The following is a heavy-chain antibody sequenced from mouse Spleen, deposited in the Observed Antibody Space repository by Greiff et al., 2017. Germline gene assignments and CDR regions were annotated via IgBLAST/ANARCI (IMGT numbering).Heavy chain of an antibody. J-gene: IGHJ2*01. CDR1: GFTFSSYG. Sequence: EVQLQESGGGLVQPGGSLKLSCAASGFTFSSYGMSWVRQTPDKRLELVATINSNGGSTYYPDSVKGRFTISRDNAKNTLYLQMSSLKSEDTAMYYCARDFDYWGQGTTLTVSS. CDR2: INSNGGST. V-gene: IGHV5-6-3*01. CDR3: ARDFDY.